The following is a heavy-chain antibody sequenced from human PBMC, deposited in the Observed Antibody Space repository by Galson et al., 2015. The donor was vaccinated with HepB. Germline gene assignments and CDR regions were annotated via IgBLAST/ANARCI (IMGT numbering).Heavy chain of an antibody. J-gene: IGHJ4*02. Sequence: SLRLSCAASGFTFSSNSMNWVRQAPGKGLEWVSSISSSSSYIYYADSVKGRFTISRDNAKNTLYLQMNSLRAEDTAVYYCAKSHNSGWYYLDYWGQGTLATVSS. V-gene: IGHV3-21*01. CDR2: ISSSSSYI. CDR3: AKSHNSGWYYLDY. D-gene: IGHD6-19*01. CDR1: GFTFSSNS.